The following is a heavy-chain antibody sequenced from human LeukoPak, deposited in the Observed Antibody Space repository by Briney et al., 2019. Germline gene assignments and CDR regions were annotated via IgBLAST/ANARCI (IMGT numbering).Heavy chain of an antibody. Sequence: SETLSLTCTVSGGSISSYYWSWIRQPPGKGLEWVGYMYYSGSTNYNPSLKSRVTISVDTSKNQFSLKLSSVTAADTAVYYCARTPVRPIYYGMDVWGQGTTVTVSS. CDR1: GGSISSYY. CDR3: ARTPVRPIYYGMDV. CDR2: MYYSGST. D-gene: IGHD1-1*01. J-gene: IGHJ6*02. V-gene: IGHV4-59*01.